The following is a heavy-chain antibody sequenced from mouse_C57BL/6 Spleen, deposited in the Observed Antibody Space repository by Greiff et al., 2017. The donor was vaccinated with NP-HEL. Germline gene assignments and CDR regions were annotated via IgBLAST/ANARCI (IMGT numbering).Heavy chain of an antibody. J-gene: IGHJ3*01. CDR1: GYTFTDYA. CDR3: ARGQLRLLPFAY. D-gene: IGHD3-2*02. Sequence: QVQLQQSGPELVRPGVSVKISCKGSGYTFTDYAMHWVKQSHAKSLEWIGVISTYYGDASYNQKFKGKATLTVDTSSSTAYMQLSSLTSEDSAVYYCARGQLRLLPFAYWGQGTLVTVSA. V-gene: IGHV1-67*01. CDR2: ISTYYGDA.